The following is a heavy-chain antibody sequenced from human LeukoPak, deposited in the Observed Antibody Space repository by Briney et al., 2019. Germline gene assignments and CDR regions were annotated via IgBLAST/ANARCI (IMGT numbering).Heavy chain of an antibody. CDR1: AFTFSNFN. V-gene: IGHV3-21*01. D-gene: IGHD3-10*01. CDR3: ARESGDDGFDI. CDR2: ISSRSSYI. Sequence: GGSLSLSCAASAFTFSNFNIHWVRQAPGKGLEWVSSISSRSSYIYYVDSVKRRFTISRDNAKNSLYLQMKRLRAEDMAVYYCARESGDDGFDIWGQGRMVTVSS. J-gene: IGHJ3*02.